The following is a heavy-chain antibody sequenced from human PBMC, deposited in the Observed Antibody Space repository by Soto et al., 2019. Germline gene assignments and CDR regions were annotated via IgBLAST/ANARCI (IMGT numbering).Heavy chain of an antibody. D-gene: IGHD2-2*01. J-gene: IGHJ4*02. CDR3: VKDGGYCSSSTCYAPRNHYFDS. CDR2: IKFDGSEK. CDR1: GFTFSDYW. V-gene: IGHV3-7*03. Sequence: PGGSLRLSCEASGFTFSDYWMSWVRQAPGMXPEWVANIKFDGSEKQYVDSVRGRFTISRDNSRSSLSLQMNSLRAGDTAVYYCVKDGGYCSSSTCYAPRNHYFDSWGQGTLVTVSS.